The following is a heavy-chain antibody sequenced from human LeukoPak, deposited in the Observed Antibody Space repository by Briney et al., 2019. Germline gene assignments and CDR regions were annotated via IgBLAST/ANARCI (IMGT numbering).Heavy chain of an antibody. Sequence: GESLKISCKGSEYSFSNYWIGWVRQMPGKGLEWMGIIYTAGSDIRYSPSFQGQVTISADKSISTAYLQWSSLKASDTAMYYCARQRQHAFDIWGQGTIVTVSS. V-gene: IGHV5-51*01. CDR1: EYSFSNYW. CDR2: IYTAGSDI. J-gene: IGHJ3*02. CDR3: ARQRQHAFDI. D-gene: IGHD6-13*01.